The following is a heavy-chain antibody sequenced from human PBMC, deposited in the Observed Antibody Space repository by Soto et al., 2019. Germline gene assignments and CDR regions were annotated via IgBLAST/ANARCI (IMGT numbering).Heavy chain of an antibody. D-gene: IGHD3-3*01. CDR3: ARSSESITIFGVVIKYYYGMDV. Sequence: PGESLKISWKGSGYSFTSYWIGWVRQMHGKGLEWMGIIYPGDSDTSYSPSSQGQVPISADKSISTAYLQWSSLKASDTAMYYCARSSESITIFGVVIKYYYGMDVWGQGTTVTVSS. CDR2: IYPGDSDT. CDR1: GYSFTSYW. V-gene: IGHV5-51*01. J-gene: IGHJ6*02.